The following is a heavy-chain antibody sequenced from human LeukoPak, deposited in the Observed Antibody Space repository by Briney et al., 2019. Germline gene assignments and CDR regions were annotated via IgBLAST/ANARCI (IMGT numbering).Heavy chain of an antibody. CDR3: AREGASSWPHFDY. CDR1: GFTFNSYG. J-gene: IGHJ4*02. D-gene: IGHD6-13*01. Sequence: GGSLRLSCAASGFTFNSYGMHWVRQAPGKGLEWVAVIWYDGSNKYYADSVKGRFTISRDNSKNTLYLQMNSLRAEDTAVYYCAREGASSWPHFDYWGQGTLVTVSS. CDR2: IWYDGSNK. V-gene: IGHV3-33*01.